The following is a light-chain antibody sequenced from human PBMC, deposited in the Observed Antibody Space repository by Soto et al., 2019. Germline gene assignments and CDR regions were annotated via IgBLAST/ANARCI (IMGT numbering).Light chain of an antibody. V-gene: IGKV3D-15*01. CDR2: DAS. J-gene: IGKJ4*01. Sequence: EIVMTQSPATLSVSPGDRATLSCRASQSVGNDLAWYQQKPGQAPRLLIYDASTRATGIPARFSGSGSGTEFTLTISSLLSEDFAVYSCQQYNHWPLTFGVGTKLDIK. CDR1: QSVGND. CDR3: QQYNHWPLT.